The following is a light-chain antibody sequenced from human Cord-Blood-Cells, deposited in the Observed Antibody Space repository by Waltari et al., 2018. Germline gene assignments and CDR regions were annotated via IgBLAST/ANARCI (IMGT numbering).Light chain of an antibody. Sequence: EIVMTQSPATLSVSPGERATLSCRASQSVSSNLAWNQQKPGQAPRLLIYGASTRATGIPARFSGSGSGTEFTLTISSLQSEDFAVDYCQQYNNWPRTFGQGTKVEIK. J-gene: IGKJ1*01. CDR2: GAS. CDR3: QQYNNWPRT. V-gene: IGKV3-15*01. CDR1: QSVSSN.